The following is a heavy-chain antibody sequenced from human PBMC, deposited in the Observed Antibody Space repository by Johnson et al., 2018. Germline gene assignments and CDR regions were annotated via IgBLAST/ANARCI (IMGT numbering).Heavy chain of an antibody. D-gene: IGHD6-19*01. CDR3: ARGRLADYYYYYYMDV. CDR2: IYYSGST. Sequence: QVQLQESGPGLVKPSETLSLTCTVSGGSISSYYWGWIRQPPGKGLEWIGSIYYSGSTYYNPSLKSRVTISEDTSQNQFSLKLSSVTAADTAVYYCARGRLADYYYYYYMDVWGKGNTVTVSS. CDR1: GGSISSYY. J-gene: IGHJ6*03. V-gene: IGHV4-39*07.